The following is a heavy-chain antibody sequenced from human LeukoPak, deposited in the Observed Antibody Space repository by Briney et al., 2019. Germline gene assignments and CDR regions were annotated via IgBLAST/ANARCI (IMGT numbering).Heavy chain of an antibody. D-gene: IGHD3-22*01. V-gene: IGHV3-15*01. Sequence: PGGCLRLSCSASGFSFSNAWMSWVRQAPGKVLGWVGRIKSKSEGGTTDYAVPVKGRFTISRDDSKNTLYLQMNSLKTEDTAVYYCTKYYDGHDYWGNRTLVSVSS. CDR1: GFSFSNAW. CDR2: IKSKSEGGTT. CDR3: TKYYDGHDY. J-gene: IGHJ4*01.